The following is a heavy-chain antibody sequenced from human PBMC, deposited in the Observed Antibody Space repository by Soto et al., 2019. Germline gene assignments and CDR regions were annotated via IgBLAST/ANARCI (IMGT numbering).Heavy chain of an antibody. CDR3: ASPPLQYCSGGSCYSWYFDL. D-gene: IGHD2-15*01. J-gene: IGHJ2*01. Sequence: QLQLQESGPGLVKPSETLSLTCTVSGGSISSSSYYWGWIRQPPGKGLEWIGSIYYSGSTYYNPSLMSRVTIAVDTSKNQFSLRLSAVAAADTAVYYCASPPLQYCSGGSCYSWYFDLWGRGTLVTVSS. CDR1: GGSISSSSYY. CDR2: IYYSGST. V-gene: IGHV4-39*01.